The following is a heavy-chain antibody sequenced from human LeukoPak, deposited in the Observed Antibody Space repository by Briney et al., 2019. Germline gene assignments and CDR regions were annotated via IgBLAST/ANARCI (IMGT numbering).Heavy chain of an antibody. CDR2: IDPSGGST. V-gene: IGHV1-46*01. J-gene: IGHJ4*02. D-gene: IGHD5-24*01. Sequence: ASVKVSCTASGYIFTRYYMHWVRQAPGQGLEWMGIIDPSGGSTSYAQNFQGGVTMTRDATTNTVYLGLSSLRSEDTAVYYCARDFGEMPNYWGQGTLVTVSS. CDR3: ARDFGEMPNY. CDR1: GYIFTRYY.